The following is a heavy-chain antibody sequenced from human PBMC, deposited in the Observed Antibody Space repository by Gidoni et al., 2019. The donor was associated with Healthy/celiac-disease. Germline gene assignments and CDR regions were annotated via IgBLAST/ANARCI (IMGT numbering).Heavy chain of an antibody. Sequence: QVQLVQSGAEVKKPGSAVKVSCKAYGGNFSSYTIRLVRQAAGQGLGWMGRNIPILGIATDAENCQGRVTITADKSTRQAYMELSSLRSEDTAVYDCATRPRRGLAQFDYWGQGTLVTVSS. CDR3: ATRPRRGLAQFDY. CDR2: NIPILGIA. J-gene: IGHJ4*02. V-gene: IGHV1-69*02. D-gene: IGHD6-19*01. CDR1: GGNFSSYT.